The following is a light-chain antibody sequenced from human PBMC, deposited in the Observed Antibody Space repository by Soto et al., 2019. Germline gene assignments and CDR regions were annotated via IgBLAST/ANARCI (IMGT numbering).Light chain of an antibody. V-gene: IGKV3-20*01. CDR2: GAS. Sequence: ENVLTQSPATLSLSPGERATLSCRASQSVSSYLAWYQQKPGQAPRLLIHGASNRATGIPDRFSGSGSGTDFTLTITRLEPEDFAVYYCQQYGGSPRTFGQGTKVDIK. J-gene: IGKJ1*01. CDR3: QQYGGSPRT. CDR1: QSVSSY.